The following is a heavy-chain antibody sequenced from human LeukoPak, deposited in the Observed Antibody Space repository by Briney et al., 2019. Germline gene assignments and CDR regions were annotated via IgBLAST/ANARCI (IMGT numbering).Heavy chain of an antibody. CDR2: IKQGGREK. V-gene: IGHV3-7*01. J-gene: IGHJ4*02. CDR1: GFTFSSYW. D-gene: IGHD4-17*01. Sequence: GGSLRLFCAASGFTFSSYWMSWVRQAPGKGLEWVANIKQGGREKYYVDSVKGRFTSSRDNAKNSLYLQMNSLRAEDTAVYYCARALVFGDPGDYWGQGTLVTVSS. CDR3: ARALVFGDPGDY.